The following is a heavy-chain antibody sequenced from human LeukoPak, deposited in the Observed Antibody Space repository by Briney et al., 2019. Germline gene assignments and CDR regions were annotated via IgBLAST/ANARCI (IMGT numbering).Heavy chain of an antibody. V-gene: IGHV1-3*01. CDR2: INAGNGNT. CDR3: ARVMYRHDAFDN. D-gene: IGHD1-14*01. CDR1: GYTFTSYA. J-gene: IGHJ3*02. Sequence: ASVKVSCKASGYTFTSYAMHWVRQAPGQRLEWMGWINAGNGNTKYSQEFQGRVTITRDTSASTAYMELSSLRSEDTAVYYCARVMYRHDAFDNWGQGTMVTVSS.